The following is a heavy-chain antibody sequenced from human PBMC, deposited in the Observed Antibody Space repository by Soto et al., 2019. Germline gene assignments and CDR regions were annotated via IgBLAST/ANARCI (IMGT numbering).Heavy chain of an antibody. Sequence: QITLKESGPTLVKPTQTLTLTCTFSGFSLSTSGVGVGWIRQPPGKALEWLALIYWDDDKRYSPSLKSRLPINKDTTQNQVVLTMTNMDPVDTATYYCAHFRGGWFDPWGQGTLVTVSS. J-gene: IGHJ5*02. CDR3: AHFRGGWFDP. V-gene: IGHV2-5*02. D-gene: IGHD3-10*01. CDR2: IYWDDDK. CDR1: GFSLSTSGVG.